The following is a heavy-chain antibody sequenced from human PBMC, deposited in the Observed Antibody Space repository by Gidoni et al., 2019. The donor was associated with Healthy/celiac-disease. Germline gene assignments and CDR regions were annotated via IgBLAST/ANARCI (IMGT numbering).Heavy chain of an antibody. D-gene: IGHD6-13*01. V-gene: IGHV4-34*01. CDR1: GGSFSGYY. Sequence: QVQLQQWGAGLLKPSETLSLTCAFYGGSFSGYYWSLIRQPPGKGLEWIGEINHSGSTNYNPSLKSRVTISVDTSKNQFSLKLSSVTAADTAVYYCARGLAYSSSWYGPDYWGQGTLVTVSS. J-gene: IGHJ4*02. CDR3: ARGLAYSSSWYGPDY. CDR2: INHSGST.